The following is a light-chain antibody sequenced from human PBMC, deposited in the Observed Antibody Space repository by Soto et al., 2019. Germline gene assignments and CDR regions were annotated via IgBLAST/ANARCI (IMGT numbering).Light chain of an antibody. CDR1: SSNIGSDS. Sequence: QSVLTQPPSASGTPGQRVTISCSGSSSNIGSDSVNWYQQLPGTAPKLLIYRNNQRPSGVPDRLSGSKSGTSASLAISGRQSEDEADYYCAAWDDSLNGVVFGGGTKVTVL. CDR3: AAWDDSLNGVV. CDR2: RNN. J-gene: IGLJ2*01. V-gene: IGLV1-44*01.